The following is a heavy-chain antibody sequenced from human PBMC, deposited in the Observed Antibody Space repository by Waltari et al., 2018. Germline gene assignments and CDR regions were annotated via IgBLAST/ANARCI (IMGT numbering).Heavy chain of an antibody. V-gene: IGHV3-74*01. CDR3: ARDVGNGDYVTGYAMDV. Sequence: EVQLVESGGGLVQPGGSLRLSCAVSGFTFSSYWMHWVRQAPGKGLVWLPRINKEGRITNYAGSVNGRFTVSRDNTKNTVYVQMNSLRAEDTAVYYCARDVGNGDYVTGYAMDVWGQGTTVTVSS. CDR2: INKEGRIT. CDR1: GFTFSSYW. J-gene: IGHJ6*02. D-gene: IGHD4-17*01.